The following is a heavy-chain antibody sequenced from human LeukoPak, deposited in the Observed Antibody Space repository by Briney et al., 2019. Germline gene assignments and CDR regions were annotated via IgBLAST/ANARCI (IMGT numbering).Heavy chain of an antibody. CDR1: GGSISSYY. J-gene: IGHJ4*02. CDR3: ARTLYSGSYYAPY. D-gene: IGHD1-26*01. CDR2: IYYSGST. Sequence: SETLSLTCTVSGGSISSYYWSWIRQPPGKGLEWIGYIYYSGSTNYNPSLKSRVTISVDTSKNQFSLKLSSVTAADTAVYYCARTLYSGSYYAPYWGQGALVTVSS. V-gene: IGHV4-59*08.